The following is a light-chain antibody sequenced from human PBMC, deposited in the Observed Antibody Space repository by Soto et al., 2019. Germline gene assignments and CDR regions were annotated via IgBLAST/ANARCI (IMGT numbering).Light chain of an antibody. CDR3: QQYGDSRT. J-gene: IGKJ1*01. Sequence: GLTQSPGTLSLTPGERATLSCRASQTVANSALAWYQQKPGQAPRLLIFGASSRATAIPDRFSGSGSGTDFTLSISRLEPDDFAVFYCQQYGDSRTFGQGTMVDVK. CDR2: GAS. V-gene: IGKV3-20*01. CDR1: QTVANSA.